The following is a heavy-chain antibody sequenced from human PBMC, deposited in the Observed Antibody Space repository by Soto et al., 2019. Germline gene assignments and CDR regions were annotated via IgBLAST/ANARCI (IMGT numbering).Heavy chain of an antibody. CDR2: INHSGST. CDR1: GGSFSGYY. D-gene: IGHD2-8*01. V-gene: IGHV4-34*01. J-gene: IGHJ4*02. CDR3: ARGGERERFMVYATYYFDY. Sequence: QVQLQQWGAGLLKPSETLSLTCAVYGGSFSGYYWSWIRQPPGKGLEWIGEINHSGSTNYNPSLKSRVTISVDTSKNQFSLKLSSVTAADTAVYYCARGGERERFMVYATYYFDYWGQGTLVTVSS.